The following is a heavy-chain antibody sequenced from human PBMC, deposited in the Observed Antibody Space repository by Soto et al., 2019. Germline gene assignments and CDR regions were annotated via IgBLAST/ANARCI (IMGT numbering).Heavy chain of an antibody. CDR2: IYYSGST. J-gene: IGHJ4*02. V-gene: IGHV4-59*01. Sequence: QVQLQESGPGLVKPSETLSLTCTVSGGSISSYYWSWIRQPPGKGLEWIGYIYYSGSTNYNPSLKGRVTISVDTSKNQFSLKLSSVTAADTAVYYCARSGLLGYCSGGSCYFDYWGQGTLVTVSS. CDR3: ARSGLLGYCSGGSCYFDY. CDR1: GGSISSYY. D-gene: IGHD2-15*01.